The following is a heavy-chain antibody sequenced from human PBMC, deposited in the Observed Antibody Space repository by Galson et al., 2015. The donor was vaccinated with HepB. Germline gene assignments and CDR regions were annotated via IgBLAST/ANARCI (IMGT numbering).Heavy chain of an antibody. Sequence: SLRLSCAASGFTVSSNYMSWVRQAPGKGLEWVSVIYSGGSTYYADSVKGRFTISRDNSKNTLYLQMNSLRAGDTAVYYCARGGCSGGSCYLEYGMDVWGQGTTVTVSS. D-gene: IGHD2-15*01. V-gene: IGHV3-66*02. J-gene: IGHJ6*02. CDR3: ARGGCSGGSCYLEYGMDV. CDR2: IYSGGST. CDR1: GFTVSSNY.